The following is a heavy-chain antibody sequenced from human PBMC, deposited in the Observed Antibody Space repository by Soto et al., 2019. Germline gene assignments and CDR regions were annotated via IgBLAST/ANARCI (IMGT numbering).Heavy chain of an antibody. CDR2: IYYSGST. D-gene: IGHD3-3*01. J-gene: IGHJ6*02. CDR3: ARLSYYDFWSGYYSPDYGMDV. V-gene: IGHV4-61*01. CDR1: GGSGSSGSYY. Sequence: PSETLSLTCTVSGGSGSSGSYYWSWIRQPPGKGLEWIGYIYYSGSTNYNPSLKSRVTISVDTSKNQFSLKLSSVTAADTAVYYCARLSYYDFWSGYYSPDYGMDVWGQGTTVTVSS.